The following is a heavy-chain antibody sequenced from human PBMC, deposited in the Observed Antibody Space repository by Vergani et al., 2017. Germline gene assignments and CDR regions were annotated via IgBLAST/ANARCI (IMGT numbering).Heavy chain of an antibody. CDR2: IKNTGDST. CDR3: GRRSDNYN. D-gene: IGHD5-24*01. CDR1: GFTFSSHA. Sequence: EVQLVESGGGIVKPGGSLRLSCVASGFTFSSHAMSWVRQGHGQGLEWVSSIKNTGDSTHYADSVKGRFTISRDNSKNTLYLQMNSLRVEDTAVYYCGRRSDNYNWGQGTLVTVSS. V-gene: IGHV3-23*04. J-gene: IGHJ4*02.